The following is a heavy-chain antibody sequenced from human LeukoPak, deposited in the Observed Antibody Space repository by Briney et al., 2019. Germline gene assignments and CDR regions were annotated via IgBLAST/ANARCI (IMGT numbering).Heavy chain of an antibody. D-gene: IGHD6-19*01. CDR1: GFTFSSYS. CDR3: ARVGGIAVADPAYYYMDV. Sequence: GSLRLSCAASGFTFSSYSMNWVRQAPGKGLEWVSSISSSSSYIYYADSVKGRFTISRDNAKNSLYLQMNSLRAEDAAVYYCARVGGIAVADPAYYYMDVWGKGTTVTISS. CDR2: ISSSSSYI. J-gene: IGHJ6*03. V-gene: IGHV3-21*01.